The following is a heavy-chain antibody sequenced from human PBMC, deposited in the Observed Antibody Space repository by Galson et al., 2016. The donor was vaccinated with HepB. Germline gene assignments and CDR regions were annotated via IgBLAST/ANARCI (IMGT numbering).Heavy chain of an antibody. CDR2: IYPVDSHT. J-gene: IGHJ4*02. V-gene: IGHV5-51*01. CDR1: GYSFTDYW. Sequence: QSGAEVKKPGESLRISCKGSGYSFTDYWIGWVRQMPGKGLEWMGIIYPVDSHTRYSPSFQGQVTISADKSISTASLQWSSLKASDTAIYYCARRLTHDSKIWDIDYWGQGTLVTVS. CDR3: ARRLTHDSKIWDIDY. D-gene: IGHD3-16*01.